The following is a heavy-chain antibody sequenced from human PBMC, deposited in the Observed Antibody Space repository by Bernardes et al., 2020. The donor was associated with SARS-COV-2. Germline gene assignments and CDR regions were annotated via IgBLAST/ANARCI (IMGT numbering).Heavy chain of an antibody. J-gene: IGHJ5*02. CDR2: ISSTGNTI. D-gene: IGHD2-2*01. CDR1: GFTFSDYY. CDR3: AKDSSRFGWFDP. Sequence: GGSLRLSCAASGFTFSDYYMSWIRQAPGKGLEWVSYISSTGNTIYYVDSVKGRFTISRDNAKNSLYLQMSSLRAEDTAVYYCAKDSSRFGWFDPWGQGTLVTVSS. V-gene: IGHV3-11*01.